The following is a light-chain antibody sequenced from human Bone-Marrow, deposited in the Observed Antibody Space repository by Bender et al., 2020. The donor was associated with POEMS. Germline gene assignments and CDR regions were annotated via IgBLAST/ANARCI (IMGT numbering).Light chain of an antibody. J-gene: IGLJ3*02. CDR3: SSWDDNLRGRV. CDR2: SNN. V-gene: IGLV1-44*01. CDR1: SSNIGSNS. Sequence: QSVLTQSASASGTPGQRVTISCSGRSSNIGSNSVNWYQLLPGAAPKLLIYSNNQRPSGVPDRFSGSKSGTSASLAISGLQPEDEADYYCSSWDDNLRGRVFGGGTKLTVL.